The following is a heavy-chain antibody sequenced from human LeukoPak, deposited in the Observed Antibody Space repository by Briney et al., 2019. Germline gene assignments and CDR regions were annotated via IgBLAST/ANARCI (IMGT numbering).Heavy chain of an antibody. CDR2: ISSNGGST. Sequence: GGSLRPSCAASGFTFSSYAMHWVRQAPGKGLEYVSAISSNGGSTYYANSVKGRFTISRDNSKNTLYLQMGSLRAEDMAVYYCARVREYCSGGSCYPGGYYYYRMDVWGQGTTVSVSS. CDR1: GFTFSSYA. V-gene: IGHV3-64*01. CDR3: ARVREYCSGGSCYPGGYYYYRMDV. J-gene: IGHJ6*02. D-gene: IGHD2-15*01.